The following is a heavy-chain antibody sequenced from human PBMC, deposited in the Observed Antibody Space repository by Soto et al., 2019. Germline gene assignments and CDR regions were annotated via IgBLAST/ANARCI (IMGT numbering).Heavy chain of an antibody. V-gene: IGHV1-18*01. CDR1: GYTFSAFD. J-gene: IGHJ4*02. D-gene: IGHD4-17*01. CDR2: MNADTGNT. Sequence: ASVKVSCKASGYTFSAFDISWVRQAPGQGLEWMGWMNADTGNTAYAQKLQGRVTMTTDTSTSTAYMELSSLRSDETAVYSCARTVGDFDYWGQGTLLTVSS. CDR3: ARTVGDFDY.